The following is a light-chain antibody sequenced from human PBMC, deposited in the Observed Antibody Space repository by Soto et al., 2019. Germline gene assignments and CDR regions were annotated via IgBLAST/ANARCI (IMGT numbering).Light chain of an antibody. J-gene: IGKJ4*01. CDR2: DAS. CDR1: QSVSSY. V-gene: IGKV3-11*01. Sequence: EIVLTQSPATLSLSPGERATLSCRASQSVSSYLAWYQQKPGQAPRLLIYDASNRATGIPARFSGSGSGTDFTLTISSLEPEDFAVYYCQQYSVWPLTCGGGTKVDIK. CDR3: QQYSVWPLT.